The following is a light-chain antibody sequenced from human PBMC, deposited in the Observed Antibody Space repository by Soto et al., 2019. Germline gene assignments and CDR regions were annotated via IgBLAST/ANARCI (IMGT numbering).Light chain of an antibody. J-gene: IGLJ1*01. CDR1: SSDVGAYNY. V-gene: IGLV2-14*01. CDR3: SSYTSSDTLV. CDR2: EVT. Sequence: QSVLTQPASVSGSAGQSITISCTGTSSDVGAYNYVSWYQQHPGKVPKLMIYEVTDWPSGVSNRFSGSKSGNTASLTISGLQAEDEADYYCSSYTSSDTLVFGTGTKLTVL.